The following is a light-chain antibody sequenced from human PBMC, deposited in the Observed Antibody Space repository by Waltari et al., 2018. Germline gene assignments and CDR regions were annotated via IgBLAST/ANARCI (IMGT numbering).Light chain of an antibody. V-gene: IGKV3-15*01. CDR3: QQYSDWPLT. CDR1: QSVNNK. Sequence: EIVMTQSPVTLSVSQGERVALSCSASQSVNNKLAWYQQKPGQAPRLLIYDASTGAAGIPTSFSGSGSETEFTITISSLQSEDFAVYYCQQYSDWPLTFGGGTKVKIK. J-gene: IGKJ4*01. CDR2: DAS.